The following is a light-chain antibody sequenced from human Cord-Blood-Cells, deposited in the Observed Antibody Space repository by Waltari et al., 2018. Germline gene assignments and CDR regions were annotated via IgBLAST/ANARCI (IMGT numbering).Light chain of an antibody. CDR3: CSYAGSSTLV. J-gene: IGLJ2*01. CDR1: SSDVGCYTL. Sequence: QSALTQPASVSGSPGQSITISSTGTSSDVGCYTLVSWYQQHPGKAPKLMIYEGSKRPSGVSNRFSGSKSGNTASLTISGLQAEDEADYYCCSYAGSSTLVFGGGTKLTVL. CDR2: EGS. V-gene: IGLV2-23*01.